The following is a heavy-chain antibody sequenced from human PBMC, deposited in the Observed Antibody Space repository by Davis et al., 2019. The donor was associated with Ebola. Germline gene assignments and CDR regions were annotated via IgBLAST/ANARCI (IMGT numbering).Heavy chain of an antibody. Sequence: SVKVSCKASGGTLSRYGIRWVRQAPGQGLEWMGGIIPIFGTANYAQKFQGRLTISADESTSTAYMELSSLISEDTALYYCAKPVVPAASGAFDSWGQGTLVTVSS. CDR1: GGTLSRYG. CDR3: AKPVVPAASGAFDS. J-gene: IGHJ4*02. D-gene: IGHD2-2*01. CDR2: IIPIFGTA. V-gene: IGHV1-69*13.